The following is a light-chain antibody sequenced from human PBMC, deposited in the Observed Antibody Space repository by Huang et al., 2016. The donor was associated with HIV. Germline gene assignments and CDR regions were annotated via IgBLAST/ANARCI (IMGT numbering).Light chain of an antibody. CDR3: QQANTFPLT. J-gene: IGKJ4*01. V-gene: IGKV1-12*01. CDR2: AAY. Sequence: DIQMTQSPSSVCASVGDRVTITCRASQDIGYWLAWYQQKPGLATKLIIYAAYSLQSGVTARFSGSGSGTDFTLTISRLQPEDFATYFCQQANTFPLTFAGGTKVEIK. CDR1: QDIGYW.